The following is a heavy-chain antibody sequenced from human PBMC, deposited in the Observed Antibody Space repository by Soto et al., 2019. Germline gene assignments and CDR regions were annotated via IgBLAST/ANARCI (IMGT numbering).Heavy chain of an antibody. CDR1: GFTFSSYG. V-gene: IGHV3-30*18. Sequence: GGSLRLSCAASGFTFSSYGMHWVRQAPGKGLEWVAVISYDGSNKYYADSVKGRFTISRDNSKNTLYLQMNSLRAEDTAVYYCAKDSTVDYGSGSYYPYGMDVWGQGTTVTVS. CDR3: AKDSTVDYGSGSYYPYGMDV. D-gene: IGHD3-10*01. J-gene: IGHJ6*02. CDR2: ISYDGSNK.